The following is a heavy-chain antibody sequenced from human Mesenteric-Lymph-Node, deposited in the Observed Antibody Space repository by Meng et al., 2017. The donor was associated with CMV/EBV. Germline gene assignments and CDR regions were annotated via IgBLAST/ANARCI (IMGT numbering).Heavy chain of an antibody. CDR2: IYYSGST. J-gene: IGHJ6*02. CDR3: ATTAYYDFWSGYFARRYYGMDV. D-gene: IGHD3-3*01. V-gene: IGHV4-59*01. CDR1: GDSISSYY. Sequence: GSLRLSCTVSGDSISSYYWSWIRQPPGKGLEWIGYIYYSGSTNYNPSLKSRVTISVDTSKNQFSLKLSSVTAADTAVYYCATTAYYDFWSGYFARRYYGMDVWGQGTTVTVSS.